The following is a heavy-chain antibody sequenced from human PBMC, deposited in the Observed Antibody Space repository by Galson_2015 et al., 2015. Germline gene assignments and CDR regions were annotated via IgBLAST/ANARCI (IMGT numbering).Heavy chain of an antibody. Sequence: ETLSLTCTVSGGSISSYYWSWIRQPPGKGLEWIGYIYYSGSTNYNPSLKSRVTISVDTSKNQFSLKLSSVTAADTAVYYCAARDPRIVVVATDAFDIWGQGTMVTVSS. CDR3: AARDPRIVVVATDAFDI. V-gene: IGHV4-59*01. CDR1: GGSISSYY. CDR2: IYYSGST. D-gene: IGHD3-22*01. J-gene: IGHJ3*02.